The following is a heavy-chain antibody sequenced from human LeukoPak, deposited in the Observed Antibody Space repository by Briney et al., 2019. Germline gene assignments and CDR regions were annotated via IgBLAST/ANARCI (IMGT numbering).Heavy chain of an antibody. CDR1: GFTFDDYA. D-gene: IGHD6-19*01. CDR2: ISWNSGSI. V-gene: IGHV3-9*01. J-gene: IGHJ6*03. CDR3: AKDLRIAVAGTNYYYYYMDV. Sequence: GRSLRLSCAASGFTFDDYAMHWVRQAPGKGLEWVSGISWNSGSIGYADSVKGRFTISRDNAKNSLYLQMNSLRAEDTALYYCAKDLRIAVAGTNYYYYYMDVWGKGTTATISS.